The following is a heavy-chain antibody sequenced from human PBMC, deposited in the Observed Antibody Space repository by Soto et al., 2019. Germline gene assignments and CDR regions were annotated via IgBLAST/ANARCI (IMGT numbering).Heavy chain of an antibody. V-gene: IGHV1-69*13. D-gene: IGHD3-10*01. CDR2: IIPIFGTA. J-gene: IGHJ6*02. Sequence: SVKVSCKASGGTFSSYAISWVRQAPRQGLEWMGRIIPIFGTANYAQKFQGRVTITADESTSTAYMELSSLRSEDTAVYYCARFGVYCGSGSYSVYYYYYGMDVWGQGTTVTVSS. CDR3: ARFGVYCGSGSYSVYYYYYGMDV. CDR1: GGTFSSYA.